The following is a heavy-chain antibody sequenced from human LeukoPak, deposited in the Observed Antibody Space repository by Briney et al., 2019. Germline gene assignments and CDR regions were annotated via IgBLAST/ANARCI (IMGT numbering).Heavy chain of an antibody. CDR3: AKDLHETYYDFWSGYSDYYFDY. V-gene: IGHV3-23*01. CDR2: ISGSGGST. D-gene: IGHD3-3*01. J-gene: IGHJ4*02. CDR1: GFTFSSYV. Sequence: GGSLRLSCAASGFTFSSYVMSWVRQAPGKGLEWVSAISGSGGSTYYADSVKGRFTISRDNSKNTLYLQMNGLRAEDTAVYYCAKDLHETYYDFWSGYSDYYFDYWGQGTLVTVSS.